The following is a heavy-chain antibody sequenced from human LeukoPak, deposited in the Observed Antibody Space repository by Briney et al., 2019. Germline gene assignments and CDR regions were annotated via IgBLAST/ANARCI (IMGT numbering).Heavy chain of an antibody. CDR3: ARLSWVPPHYYMDV. V-gene: IGHV4-31*03. CDR1: GGSISSGGYY. D-gene: IGHD1-26*01. Sequence: PSETLFLTCTVSGGSISSGGYYWSWIRQHPGKGLEWIGYIYYSGSTYYNPSLKSRVTISVDTSKNQFSLKLSSVTAADTAVYYCARLSWVPPHYYMDVWGKGTTVTVSS. J-gene: IGHJ6*03. CDR2: IYYSGST.